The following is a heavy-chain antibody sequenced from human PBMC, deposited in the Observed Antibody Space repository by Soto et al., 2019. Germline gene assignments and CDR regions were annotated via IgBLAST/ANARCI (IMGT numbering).Heavy chain of an antibody. J-gene: IGHJ3*02. D-gene: IGHD3-10*01. CDR1: GYTFTGYY. CDR3: ARSAVYYGSGTDAFDI. CDR2: INPNSGGT. V-gene: IGHV1-2*02. Sequence: QVQLVQSGAEVKKPGASVKVSCKASGYTFTGYYMHWVRQAPGQGLEWMGWINPNSGGTNYAQKYQGRVTMTSDTSISTAYMELSRLRSDDTAVYYCARSAVYYGSGTDAFDIWGQGTMVTVSS.